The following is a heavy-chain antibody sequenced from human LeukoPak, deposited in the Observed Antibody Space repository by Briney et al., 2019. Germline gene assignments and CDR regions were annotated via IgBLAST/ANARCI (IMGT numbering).Heavy chain of an antibody. J-gene: IGHJ3*02. D-gene: IGHD2-8*01. CDR1: GGSISSYY. V-gene: IGHV4-59*07. Sequence: ADTLSLICTVSGGSISSYYWSWIRQPPGEGLEWLGYIYYSGSTNHNPSLKSRVTISLDTSKNQFSLKLSSVTAVDTAVYYCARALSAFDIWGQGTMVTASS. CDR3: ARALSAFDI. CDR2: IYYSGST.